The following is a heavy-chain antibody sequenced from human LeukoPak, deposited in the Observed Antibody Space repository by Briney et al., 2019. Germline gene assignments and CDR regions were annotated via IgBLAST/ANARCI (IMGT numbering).Heavy chain of an antibody. CDR2: IIPIFGTA. CDR3: ARGDSGSSYYYYYMDV. CDR1: GGTFSSYA. V-gene: IGHV1-69*06. D-gene: IGHD1-26*01. J-gene: IGHJ6*03. Sequence: SVKVSCQASGGTFSSYAISWVRQAPGQGLEWMGGIIPIFGTANYAQKFQGRVTINADKSTSTAYMELSSLRSEDTAVYYCARGDSGSSYYYYYMDVWGKGTTVTVSS.